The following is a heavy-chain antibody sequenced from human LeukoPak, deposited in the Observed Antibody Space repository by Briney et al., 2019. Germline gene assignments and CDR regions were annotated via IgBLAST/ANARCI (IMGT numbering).Heavy chain of an antibody. CDR3: ARDPTNTGGRYPYFDY. CDR1: GGTFISYA. V-gene: IGHV1-69*05. CDR2: IIPIFGTA. J-gene: IGHJ4*02. D-gene: IGHD2-8*02. Sequence: ASVKVSCKASGGTFISYAISWVRQAPGQGLEWMGGIIPIFGTANYAQKFQGRITILTDTSTSTVYMELRSLASDDTAVYYCARDPTNTGGRYPYFDYWGQGTLVTVSS.